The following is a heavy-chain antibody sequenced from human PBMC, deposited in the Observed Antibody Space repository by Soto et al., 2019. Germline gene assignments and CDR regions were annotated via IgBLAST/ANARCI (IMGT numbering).Heavy chain of an antibody. D-gene: IGHD2-21*01. CDR2: ISSSGSSI. Sequence: QVQLVESGGGLVKPGGSLRLSCAASGFTFSDYYMSWIRQAPGKGLEWVSYISSSGSSIYYADSVKGRFTISRDNAKNYLYLQMNSLRAEDTAVCYCASHCVGDCYGWGSGGYDYWGQGTLVTVSS. CDR1: GFTFSDYY. V-gene: IGHV3-11*01. CDR3: ASHCVGDCYGWGSGGYDY. J-gene: IGHJ4*02.